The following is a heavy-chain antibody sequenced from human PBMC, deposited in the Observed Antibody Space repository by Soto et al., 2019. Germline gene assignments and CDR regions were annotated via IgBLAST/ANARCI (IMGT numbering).Heavy chain of an antibody. CDR3: AKDSEGALAVASGDAFDI. Sequence: EVQLLESGGGLVQPGGSLRLSCAASGFTFSSYAMSWVRQAPGKGLEWVSAISGSGGSTYYADSVKGRFTISRDNSKNTLYLQMNSLRAEGTAVYYCAKDSEGALAVASGDAFDIWGQGTMVTVSS. V-gene: IGHV3-23*01. CDR1: GFTFSSYA. D-gene: IGHD6-19*01. J-gene: IGHJ3*02. CDR2: ISGSGGST.